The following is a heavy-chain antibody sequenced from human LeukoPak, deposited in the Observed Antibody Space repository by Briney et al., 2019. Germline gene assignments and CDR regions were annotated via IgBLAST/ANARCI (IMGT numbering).Heavy chain of an antibody. V-gene: IGHV4-4*07. D-gene: IGHD4-17*01. Sequence: SETLSLTCTVPGGSIGSYYWTWIRQHAGKRLECIGRIFSNGRSNYDPSLESRVTMSVDTSKSQVSLNLSSVTAADTAVYYCARERGVTTVNWFDSWGPGTLVTVSS. J-gene: IGHJ5*01. CDR3: ARERGVTTVNWFDS. CDR1: GGSIGSYY. CDR2: IFSNGRS.